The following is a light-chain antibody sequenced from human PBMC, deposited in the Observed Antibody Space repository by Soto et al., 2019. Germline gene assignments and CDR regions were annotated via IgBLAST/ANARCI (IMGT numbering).Light chain of an antibody. J-gene: IGKJ1*01. CDR3: QHDYNLRT. V-gene: IGKV3D-7*01. CDR1: QSVSSSY. Sequence: PGERVTLSCRASQSVSSSYLTWYQQKPGQAPRLLICGASTRATSIPARFSGSGSGTDFTLTISSLQPEDFAVYYCQHDYNLRTFDQGTKVEIK. CDR2: GAS.